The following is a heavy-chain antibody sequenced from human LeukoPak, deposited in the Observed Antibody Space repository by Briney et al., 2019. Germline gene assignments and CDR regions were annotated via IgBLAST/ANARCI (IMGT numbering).Heavy chain of an antibody. D-gene: IGHD4-11*01. J-gene: IGHJ1*01. CDR2: INPNSGGT. V-gene: IGHV1-2*02. Sequence: ASVKVSCKASGYTFTGYYMHWVRQAPGQGLEWMGWINPNSGGTNYAQKFQGRVTMTRATSISTAYMELSRLRSDDTAVYYCARIYSNYVGKYFQHWGQGTLVTVSS. CDR3: ARIYSNYVGKYFQH. CDR1: GYTFTGYY.